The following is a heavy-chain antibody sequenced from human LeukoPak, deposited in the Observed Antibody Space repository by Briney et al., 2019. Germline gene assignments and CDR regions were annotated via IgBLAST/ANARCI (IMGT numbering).Heavy chain of an antibody. V-gene: IGHV4-59*01. CDR2: IYYSGST. J-gene: IGHJ6*03. D-gene: IGHD3-16*01. Sequence: SETLSLTCTVSGGSISSYYWSWIRQPPGKGLEWLGYIYYSGSTNYNPSLKSRVTISVDTSKNQFSLKLSSVTAADTAVYYCARETSQKGAHYMDVWGKGTTVTISS. CDR3: ARETSQKGAHYMDV. CDR1: GGSISSYY.